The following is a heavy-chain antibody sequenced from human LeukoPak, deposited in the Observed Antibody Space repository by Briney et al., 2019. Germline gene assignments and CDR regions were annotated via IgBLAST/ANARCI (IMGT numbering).Heavy chain of an antibody. CDR1: GFTFSNYA. D-gene: IGHD3-3*01. CDR2: DATTSSST. Sequence: GGSLRLSCAASGFTFSNYAMSWVRQAPGKGLEWVSADATTSSSTYYADSVKGRFTISRDNSKNTLYLQMNSLRAEDTAVYYCANFVPYWGQGTLVTVSS. V-gene: IGHV3-23*01. CDR3: ANFVPY. J-gene: IGHJ4*02.